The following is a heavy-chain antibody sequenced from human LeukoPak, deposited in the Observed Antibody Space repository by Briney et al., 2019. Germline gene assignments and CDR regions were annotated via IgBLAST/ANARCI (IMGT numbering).Heavy chain of an antibody. V-gene: IGHV1-18*01. CDR3: ARSRGSYGSYYFDY. D-gene: IGHD5-18*01. CDR2: ISAYNGNT. Sequence: ASVKVSCKSSGYTFTIYGISWVRQAPGQGLEWMGWISAYNGNTNYAQKLQGRVTMTTDTSTSTAYMELRSLRSDDTAVYYCARSRGSYGSYYFDYWGQGTLVTVSS. J-gene: IGHJ4*02. CDR1: GYTFTIYG.